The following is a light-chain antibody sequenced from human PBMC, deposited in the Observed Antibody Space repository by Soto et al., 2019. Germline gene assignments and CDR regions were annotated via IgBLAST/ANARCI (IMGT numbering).Light chain of an antibody. V-gene: IGLV4-69*01. Sequence: QLVLTQSPSASASLGGSVKLTCTLSSGHSSYAIAWHQQQPEKGPRYLMKLNSDGSHSKGNGIPDRFSGSSSGAERYLTISSLQSEDEADYYCQTWGTGGVVFGGGTKLTVL. CDR2: LNSDGSH. CDR3: QTWGTGGVV. J-gene: IGLJ2*01. CDR1: SGHSSYA.